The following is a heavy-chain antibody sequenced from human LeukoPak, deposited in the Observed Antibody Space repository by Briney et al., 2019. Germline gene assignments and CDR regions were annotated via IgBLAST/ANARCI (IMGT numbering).Heavy chain of an antibody. J-gene: IGHJ5*02. D-gene: IGHD3-10*01. V-gene: IGHV3-11*04. Sequence: GGSLRLSCAASGFTFSDYYMSWIRQAPGKGLEWVSYISSSGSTIYYADSAKGRFTISRDNAKNSLYLQMNSLRAEDTAVYYCARDQGLVRGVIVFPGQGFDPWGQGTLVTVSS. CDR2: ISSSGSTI. CDR1: GFTFSDYY. CDR3: ARDQGLVRGVIVFPGQGFDP.